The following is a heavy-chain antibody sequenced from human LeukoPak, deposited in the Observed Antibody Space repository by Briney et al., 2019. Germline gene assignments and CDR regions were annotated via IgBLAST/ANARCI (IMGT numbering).Heavy chain of an antibody. CDR3: ARVKYYYDSSGYSYNWFDP. CDR1: GGSISSYY. V-gene: IGHV4-4*07. J-gene: IGHJ5*02. CDR2: IYTSGST. D-gene: IGHD3-22*01. Sequence: SETLSLTRTVSGGSISSYYWSWIRQPAGKGLEWIGRIYTSGSTNYNPSLKSRVTISVDTSKNQFSLKLSSVTAADTAVYYCARVKYYYDSSGYSYNWFDPWGQGTLVTVSS.